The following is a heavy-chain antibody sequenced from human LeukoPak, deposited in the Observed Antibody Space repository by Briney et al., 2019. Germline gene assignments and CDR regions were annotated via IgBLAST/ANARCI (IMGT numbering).Heavy chain of an antibody. V-gene: IGHV6-1*01. CDR3: ARALAATGIFDY. CDR1: GDSVSSNSAA. D-gene: IGHD6-13*01. CDR2: TYYRSKWYS. J-gene: IGHJ4*02. Sequence: SQTLSLTCAISGDSVSSNSAAWIWIRQSPSRGLELLGRTYYRSKWYSDYALSVKSRMTINPDTSKNRFSLQLDSVTPEDSAVYYCARALAATGIFDYWGQGTLVTVSS.